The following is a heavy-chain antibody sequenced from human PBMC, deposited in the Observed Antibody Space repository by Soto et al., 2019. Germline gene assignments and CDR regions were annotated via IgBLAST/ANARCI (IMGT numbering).Heavy chain of an antibody. D-gene: IGHD3-22*01. Sequence: ASVKVSCKASGGTFSSYAISWVRQAPGQGLEWMGGIIPIFGTANYAQKFQGRVTITADESTSTAYMELSSLRSEDTAVYYCARAIRYSYYYDSSGYYRPHYYYYGMDVWGQGTTVTVSS. V-gene: IGHV1-69*13. J-gene: IGHJ6*02. CDR1: GGTFSSYA. CDR3: ARAIRYSYYYDSSGYYRPHYYYYGMDV. CDR2: IIPIFGTA.